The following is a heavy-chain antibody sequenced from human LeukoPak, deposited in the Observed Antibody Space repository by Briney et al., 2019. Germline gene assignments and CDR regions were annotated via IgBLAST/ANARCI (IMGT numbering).Heavy chain of an antibody. D-gene: IGHD4-23*01. CDR1: GFTFSVDS. V-gene: IGHV3-21*01. Sequence: GGSLRLSCAASGFTFSVDSMNWVRQAPGKGLEWVSSITTISRDMYYADSVKGRFTISRDNAKNSLFLQMNSLRAEDTAVYSCARDWYTAERWTIYYSYYIDVWGKGTTVTVSS. CDR2: ITTISRDM. J-gene: IGHJ6*03. CDR3: ARDWYTAERWTIYYSYYIDV.